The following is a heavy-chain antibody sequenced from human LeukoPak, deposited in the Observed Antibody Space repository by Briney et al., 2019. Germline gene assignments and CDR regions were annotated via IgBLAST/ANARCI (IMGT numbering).Heavy chain of an antibody. CDR1: GFTVSSNY. CDR3: ARVRDSSGYFEYYYYYYGMDV. V-gene: IGHV3-66*01. J-gene: IGHJ6*02. Sequence: QSGGSLILSCAASGFTVSSNYMSWVRQAPGKGLEWVSVIYSGGSTYYADSVKGRFTISRDNSKNTLYLQMNSLRAEDTAVYYCARVRDSSGYFEYYYYYYGMDVWGQGTTVTVSS. D-gene: IGHD3-22*01. CDR2: IYSGGST.